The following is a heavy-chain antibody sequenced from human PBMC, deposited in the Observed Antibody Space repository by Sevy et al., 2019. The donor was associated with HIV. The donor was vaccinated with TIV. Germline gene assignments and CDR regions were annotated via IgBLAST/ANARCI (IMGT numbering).Heavy chain of an antibody. CDR2: ISSSSSTI. V-gene: IGHV3-48*02. D-gene: IGHD6-13*01. J-gene: IGHJ6*02. CDR1: GFTFSSYS. CDR3: AGVSSYSSSWYILHDYGMDV. Sequence: GGSLRLSCAASGFTFSSYSMNWVRQAPGKGLEWVSYISSSSSTIYYADSVKGRFTISRDNAKNSLYLQMNSLRDEDTAVYYCAGVSSYSSSWYILHDYGMDVWGQGTTVTVSS.